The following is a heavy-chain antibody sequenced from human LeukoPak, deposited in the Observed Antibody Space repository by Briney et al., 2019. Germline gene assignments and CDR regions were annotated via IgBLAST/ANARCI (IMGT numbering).Heavy chain of an antibody. Sequence: GASVKVSCKASGYTFTGYYMHWVRQAPGQGLEWMGWISAYNGNTNYAQKLQGRVTMTTDTSTSTAYMELRSLRSDDTAVYYCARGAVAGTQNFDYWGQGTLVTVSS. V-gene: IGHV1-18*04. CDR2: ISAYNGNT. D-gene: IGHD6-19*01. CDR1: GYTFTGYY. J-gene: IGHJ4*02. CDR3: ARGAVAGTQNFDY.